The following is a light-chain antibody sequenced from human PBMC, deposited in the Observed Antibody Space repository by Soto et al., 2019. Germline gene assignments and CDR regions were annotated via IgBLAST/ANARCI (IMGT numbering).Light chain of an antibody. CDR2: KAS. V-gene: IGKV1-5*03. CDR1: QSISSW. J-gene: IGKJ1*01. CDR3: QQYNSFPT. Sequence: DIQMTQSPSTLSASVGDRVTITCRASQSISSWLAWYQQKPGKAPKILIYKASSLESGVPSRFSGCQTWTEFTLTISSLQPDDFPTYYCQQYNSFPTFGQGTKAEIK.